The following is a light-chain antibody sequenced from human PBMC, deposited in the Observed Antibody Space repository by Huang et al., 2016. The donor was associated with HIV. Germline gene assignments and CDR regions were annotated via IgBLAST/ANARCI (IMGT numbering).Light chain of an antibody. CDR3: HQYNKWHS. V-gene: IGKV3D-15*01. CDR2: AAS. CDR1: QSVGSN. J-gene: IGKJ2*01. Sequence: EIVMTQSPATLSVSPGDRVTLSCRASQSVGSNLAWFQQKPDEAPRLLIYAASTRATGLPARFSGRGSGTAFTLTISGLQSEDFAIYFCHQYNKWHSFGQGTKVDIK.